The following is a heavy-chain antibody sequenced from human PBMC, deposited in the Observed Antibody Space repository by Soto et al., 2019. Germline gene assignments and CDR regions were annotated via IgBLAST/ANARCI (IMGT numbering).Heavy chain of an antibody. CDR1: GYTFTANY. D-gene: IGHD6-13*01. CDR2: INPKNGDA. J-gene: IGHJ5*02. CDR3: ARGVGSSWFDP. V-gene: IGHV1-2*04. Sequence: ASVKVSCKASGYTFTANYFHWVRQAPGQGLEWMGWINPKNGDATVAQNFQGWVTLTRDTSINTAYMELSRLTSDDTAIYYCARGVGSSWFDPWGQGTLVTVSS.